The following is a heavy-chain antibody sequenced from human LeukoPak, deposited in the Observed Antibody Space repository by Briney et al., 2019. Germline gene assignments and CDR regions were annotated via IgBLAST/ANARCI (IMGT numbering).Heavy chain of an antibody. CDR2: ISSSGGSA. D-gene: IGHD5-18*01. Sequence: PGGSLRLSCAASRFTFSNYAMNWVRQAPGKGLEWVSTISSSGGSAFYADSLKGRFTISRDNSKNTLYLQMNSLRAEDTALYYCAMNTPLAYWGQGTLVTVSS. V-gene: IGHV3-23*01. CDR3: AMNTPLAY. J-gene: IGHJ4*02. CDR1: RFTFSNYA.